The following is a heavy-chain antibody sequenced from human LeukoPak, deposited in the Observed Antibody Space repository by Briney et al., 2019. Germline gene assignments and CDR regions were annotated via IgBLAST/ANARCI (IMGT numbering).Heavy chain of an antibody. D-gene: IGHD3-10*01. CDR1: GFTFSSHG. J-gene: IGHJ5*02. CDR2: IWYDGSRT. CDR3: AKDLSYGSLWFDP. Sequence: GGSLRLSCAASGFTFSSHGMQWVRQAPGKGLEWVALIWYDGSRTNYVDSVMGRFTISRDSSKNTLCLQMDNLRVEDTAVYFCAKDLSYGSLWFDPWGQGTLVTVSS. V-gene: IGHV3-33*06.